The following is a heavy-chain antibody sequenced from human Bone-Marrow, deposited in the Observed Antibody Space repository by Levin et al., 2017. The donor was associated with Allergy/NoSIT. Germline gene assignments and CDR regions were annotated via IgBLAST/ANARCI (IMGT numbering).Heavy chain of an antibody. J-gene: IGHJ4*02. Sequence: EASVKVSCKASGYTFTSYAMHWVRQAPGQRLEWMGWINAGNGNTKYSQKFQGRVTITRDTSASTAYMELSSLRSEDTAVYYCAGGGLLWFRELVDWGQGTLVTVSS. CDR3: AGGGLLWFRELVD. CDR1: GYTFTSYA. V-gene: IGHV1-3*01. D-gene: IGHD3-10*01. CDR2: INAGNGNT.